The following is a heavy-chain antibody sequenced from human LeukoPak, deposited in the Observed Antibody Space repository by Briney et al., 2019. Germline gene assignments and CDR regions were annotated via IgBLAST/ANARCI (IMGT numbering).Heavy chain of an antibody. V-gene: IGHV1-2*04. J-gene: IGHJ6*02. D-gene: IGHD5-12*01. CDR1: GYTFTGYY. Sequence: ASVKVSCKASGYTFTGYYMHWVRQAPGQGLEWMGWINPNSGGTNYAQEFQGWVTMTRDTSISTAYMELSRLRSDDTAVYYCARDGVDGYDLSYGMDVWGQGTTVTVSS. CDR2: INPNSGGT. CDR3: ARDGVDGYDLSYGMDV.